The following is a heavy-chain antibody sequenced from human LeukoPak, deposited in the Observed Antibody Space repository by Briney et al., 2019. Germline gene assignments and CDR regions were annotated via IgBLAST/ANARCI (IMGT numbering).Heavy chain of an antibody. J-gene: IGHJ4*02. CDR1: GGSFSGYY. Sequence: SETVSLTSAVYGGSFSGYYWIWLRQPPGKGLEWIGDINQIGTTNYNPSLKSRVTITVDTSKNQFSLTLCSVTAADTAVYYCAEARLLRYFVWLPVGFDYWGQGTLVTVSS. CDR3: AEARLLRYFVWLPVGFDY. V-gene: IGHV4-34*01. CDR2: INQIGTT. D-gene: IGHD3-9*01.